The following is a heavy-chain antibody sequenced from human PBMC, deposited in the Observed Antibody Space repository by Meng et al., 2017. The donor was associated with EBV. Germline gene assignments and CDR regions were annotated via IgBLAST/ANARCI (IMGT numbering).Heavy chain of an antibody. CDR2: ITPVFGIA. J-gene: IGHJ4*02. CDR3: VRDLWLRIGECV. D-gene: IGHD5-12*01. V-gene: IGHV1-69*17. CDR1: GYNVNNYG. Sequence: QLHLSQSGDEVKKPGSTVKLSCKGSGYNVNNYGISWVRQAPGQGLEWMGDITPVFGIANYAESFQGRVTISADTSTRTAYMDLSSLRSDDTAVYYGVRDLWLRIGECVWGQGTLVTVSS.